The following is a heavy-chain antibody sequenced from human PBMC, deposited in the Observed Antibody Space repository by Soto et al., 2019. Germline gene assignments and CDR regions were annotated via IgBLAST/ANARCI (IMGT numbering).Heavy chain of an antibody. CDR3: AKAEGGIYYYGSGRFDY. CDR2: VSSAASKK. J-gene: IGHJ4*02. V-gene: IGHV3-30*18. D-gene: IGHD3-22*01. CDR1: GFTFSTFG. Sequence: QVHLVESGGGVVQPGRSRTLSCEATGFTFSTFGMHWVRQAPGKGLEWLAFVSSAASKKHYADSVKGRFTISRDDSKTTVYLQMNRLRPDDTAVYFCAKAEGGIYYYGSGRFDYWGQGTLVTVSS.